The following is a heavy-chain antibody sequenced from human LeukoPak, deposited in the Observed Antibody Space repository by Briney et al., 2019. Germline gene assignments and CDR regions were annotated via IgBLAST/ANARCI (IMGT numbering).Heavy chain of an antibody. J-gene: IGHJ6*02. D-gene: IGHD4-17*01. CDR2: IYYSGST. V-gene: IGHV4-31*03. CDR3: ARAYGIGGSGLDV. Sequence: SETLSLTCTVSGGSFSTGGYYWTWIRQHPGKGLDWIGYIYYSGSTLYNPSLRSRLTMSVDTSENQFSLKLSSVTAADTAVYYCARAYGIGGSGLDVWGQGTTVTVSS. CDR1: GGSFSTGGYY.